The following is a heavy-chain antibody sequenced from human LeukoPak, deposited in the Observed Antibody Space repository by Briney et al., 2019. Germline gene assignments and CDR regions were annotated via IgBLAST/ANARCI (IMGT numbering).Heavy chain of an antibody. J-gene: IGHJ4*02. V-gene: IGHV4-39*01. CDR3: ASGPYCGGDCHRFPFDY. Sequence: SETLSLTCTVSGGSISSSSYYWGWIRQPPGKGLEWIVSIYYSGSTYYNPSLKSRVTISVDTSKNQFSLKLSSVTAADTAVYYCASGPYCGGDCHRFPFDYWGRGTLVTVSS. D-gene: IGHD2-21*02. CDR2: IYYSGST. CDR1: GGSISSSSYY.